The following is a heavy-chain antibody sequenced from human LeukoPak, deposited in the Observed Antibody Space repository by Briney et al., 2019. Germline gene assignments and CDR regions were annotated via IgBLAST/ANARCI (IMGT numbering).Heavy chain of an antibody. V-gene: IGHV3-30-3*01. Sequence: RSGGFLRLSCAASGFTFSSYAMHWVRQAPGKGLEWVAVISYDGSNKYYADSVKGRFTISRDNSKNTLYLQMNSLRAEDTAVYYCAKDLDSSYFSWGQGTLVTVSS. CDR1: GFTFSSYA. D-gene: IGHD3-22*01. CDR3: AKDLDSSYFS. CDR2: ISYDGSNK. J-gene: IGHJ4*02.